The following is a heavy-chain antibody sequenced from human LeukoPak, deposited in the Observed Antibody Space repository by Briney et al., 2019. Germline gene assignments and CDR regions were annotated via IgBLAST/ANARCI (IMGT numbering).Heavy chain of an antibody. CDR1: GFTFSSYA. D-gene: IGHD3-10*01. Sequence: GGSLRLFCAASGFTFSSYAMHWVRQAPGKGLEWVAVISYDGSNKYYADSVKGRFTISRDNSKNTLYLQMNGLRAEDTAVYYCARGPYGSGTNLDYWGQGTLVTVSS. CDR3: ARGPYGSGTNLDY. V-gene: IGHV3-30-3*01. CDR2: ISYDGSNK. J-gene: IGHJ4*02.